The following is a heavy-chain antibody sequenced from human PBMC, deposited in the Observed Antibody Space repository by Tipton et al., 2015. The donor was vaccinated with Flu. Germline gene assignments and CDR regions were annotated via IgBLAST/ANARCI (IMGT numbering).Heavy chain of an antibody. CDR2: ISGSGGST. D-gene: IGHD5-18*01. Sequence: SLRLSCAASGFTFSSYAMSWVRQAPGKGLEWVSAISGSGGSTYYSDSVKGRFTISRDNSKNTLYLQMNSLRAEDTAVYYCAGSGRAGYSYGYGAWGQGTLVTVSS. CDR3: AGSGRAGYSYGYGA. CDR1: GFTFSSYA. J-gene: IGHJ5*02. V-gene: IGHV3-23*01.